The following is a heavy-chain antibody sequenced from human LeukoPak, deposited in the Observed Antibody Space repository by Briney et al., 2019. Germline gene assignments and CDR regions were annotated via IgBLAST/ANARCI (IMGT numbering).Heavy chain of an antibody. D-gene: IGHD3-3*01. J-gene: IGHJ6*03. CDR3: ARSNYDFWSGYSRGAFYYYYYMDV. CDR2: IIPIFGTA. Sequence: WASVKVSCKASGGTFSSYAISWVRQAPGQGLEWMGGIIPIFGTANYAQKFQGRVTITTDESTSTAYMELSSLRSEDTAVYYCARSNYDFWSGYSRGAFYYYYYMDVWGQGTTVTVSS. V-gene: IGHV1-69*05. CDR1: GGTFSSYA.